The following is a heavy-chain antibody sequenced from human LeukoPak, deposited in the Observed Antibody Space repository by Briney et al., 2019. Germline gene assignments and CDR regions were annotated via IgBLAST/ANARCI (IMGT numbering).Heavy chain of an antibody. V-gene: IGHV1-2*02. D-gene: IGHD3-16*02. CDR2: INPNSGGT. CDR3: ARGYDYVWGSYRYRLSTGVAFDI. Sequence: SVTVSRKASGYTFTGYYMHWVRQAPGQGLEWMGWINPNSGGTNYAQKFQGRVTMTRDTSISTAYMELSRLRSDGTAVYYCARGYDYVWGSYRYRLSTGVAFDIWGQATMVCVSS. CDR1: GYTFTGYY. J-gene: IGHJ3*02.